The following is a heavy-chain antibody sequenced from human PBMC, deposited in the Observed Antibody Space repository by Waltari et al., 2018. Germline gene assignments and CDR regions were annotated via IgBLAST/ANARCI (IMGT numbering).Heavy chain of an antibody. CDR1: GGSFTNDY. V-gene: IGHV4-4*08. CDR3: ASSWSAHSYSSIDV. J-gene: IGHJ6*03. Sequence: QVTLQQSGPGLLKPSETLSLTCTVSGGSFTNDYWSWIRQPPGKGLEWIGSIPAGGGTNSNPPPRVQFPFSPKTSGTRFSLTLTSVPAPTTAFYYVASSWSAHSYSSIDVWGKGTTVTVSS. CDR2: IPAGGGT. D-gene: IGHD1-26*01.